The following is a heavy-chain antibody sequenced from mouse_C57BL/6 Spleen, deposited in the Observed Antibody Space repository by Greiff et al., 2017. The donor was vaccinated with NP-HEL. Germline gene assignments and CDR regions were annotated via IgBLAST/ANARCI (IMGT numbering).Heavy chain of an antibody. D-gene: IGHD2-4*01. CDR1: GYAFSSSW. CDR2: IYPGDGDT. V-gene: IGHV1-82*01. CDR3: ARSYDCYFDY. Sequence: VQLQQSGPELVKPGASVKISCKASGYAFSSSWMNWVKQRPGKGLEWIGRIYPGDGDTNYNGKFKGKATLTADKSSSTAYMQLSSLTSEDSAVYFCARSYDCYFDYWGQGTTLTVSS. J-gene: IGHJ2*01.